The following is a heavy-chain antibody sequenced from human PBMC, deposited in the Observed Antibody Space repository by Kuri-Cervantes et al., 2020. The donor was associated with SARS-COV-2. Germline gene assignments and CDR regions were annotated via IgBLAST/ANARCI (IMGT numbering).Heavy chain of an antibody. D-gene: IGHD7-27*01. V-gene: IGHV4-61*01. CDR1: GGSVSSGSYY. CDR2: IYYSGSN. Sequence: SETLSLTCTVSGGSVSSGSYYWSWMRQPPGKGLEWIGYIYYSGSNKYNPSLKSRVTISVDTSKNQFSLKLSSVTAADTAVYYCAREWLTNWGRPDDAFDIWGQGTTVTVSS. CDR3: AREWLTNWGRPDDAFDI. J-gene: IGHJ3*02.